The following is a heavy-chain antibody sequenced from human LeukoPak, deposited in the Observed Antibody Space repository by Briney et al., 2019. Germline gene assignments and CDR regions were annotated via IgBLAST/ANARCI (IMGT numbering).Heavy chain of an antibody. CDR3: ARDSGGLTSDTPFDF. CDR2: MHSGVIT. Sequence: PSETLSLTCTVSGASVSTFYWSWIRPPPGEGPEWVGYMHSGVITNYSPCLRSRVTMSIDKSKNQFSWNLKSVTVADTALYYVARDSGGLTSDTPFDFWGQGTLVTVSS. J-gene: IGHJ4*02. CDR1: GASVSTFY. D-gene: IGHD3-10*01. V-gene: IGHV4-59*02.